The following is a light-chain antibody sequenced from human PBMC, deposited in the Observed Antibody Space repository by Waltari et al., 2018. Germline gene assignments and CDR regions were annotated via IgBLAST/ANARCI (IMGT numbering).Light chain of an antibody. Sequence: DIVVTQSPPSLPVTPGEPASISCRSIQRLLPRNGNNYLDWYLQKPGQPPQLLIYLGSNRASGVPDRFSGSGSGTDFTLRISRVEAEDVGVYYCMQSLQTLWTFGPGTKVEIK. CDR2: LGS. J-gene: IGKJ1*01. CDR3: MQSLQTLWT. CDR1: QRLLPRNGNNY. V-gene: IGKV2-28*01.